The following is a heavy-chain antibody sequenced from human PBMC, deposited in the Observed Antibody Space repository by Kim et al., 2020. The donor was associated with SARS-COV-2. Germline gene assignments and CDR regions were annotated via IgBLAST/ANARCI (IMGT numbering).Heavy chain of an antibody. D-gene: IGHD2-21*02. J-gene: IGHJ2*01. CDR3: ARQGVAVSTASAFFDV. Sequence: SETLSLTCSVSGDSISGSNCYWGWIRQPPGKGLEWIGSAYYSGTTYYIPSLKSRVTISVDTSRNQFSLKLKSVTAADTAVYYCARQGVAVSTASAFFDVWGRCTLVTVSS. CDR1: GDSISGSNCY. V-gene: IGHV4-39*01. CDR2: AYYSGTT.